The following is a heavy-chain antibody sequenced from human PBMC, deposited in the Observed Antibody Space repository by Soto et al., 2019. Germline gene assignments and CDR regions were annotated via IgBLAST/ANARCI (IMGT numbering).Heavy chain of an antibody. CDR2: ISGSGGST. D-gene: IGHD6-6*01. Sequence: GGSLRLSCAASGFTFSSYAMSWVRQAPGKGLEWVSAISGSGGSTYYADSVKGRFTISRDNSKNTLYLQMNSLRAEDTAVYYCAKPPRGYSSSSKAYYYYYMDVWGKGTTVTVSS. CDR1: GFTFSSYA. V-gene: IGHV3-23*01. CDR3: AKPPRGYSSSSKAYYYYYMDV. J-gene: IGHJ6*03.